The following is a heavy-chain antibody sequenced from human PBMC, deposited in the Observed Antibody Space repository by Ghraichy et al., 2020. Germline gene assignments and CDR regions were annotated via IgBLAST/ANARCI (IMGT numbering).Heavy chain of an antibody. V-gene: IGHV3-15*01. CDR2: IKSKTDGGTT. Sequence: HSCAASGFTFSNAWMSWVRQAPGKGLEWVGRIKSKTDGGTTDYAAPVKGRFTISRDDSKNTLYLQMNSLKTEDTAVYYCTTFLRVWSGSGSYYIFDYWGQGTLVTVSS. CDR3: TTFLRVWSGSGSYYIFDY. J-gene: IGHJ4*02. D-gene: IGHD3-10*01. CDR1: GFTFSNAW.